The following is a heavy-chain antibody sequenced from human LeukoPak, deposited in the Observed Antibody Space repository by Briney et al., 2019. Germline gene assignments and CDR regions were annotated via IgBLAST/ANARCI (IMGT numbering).Heavy chain of an antibody. CDR2: IGGSSTYI. V-gene: IGHV3-21*01. J-gene: IGHJ4*02. Sequence: GESLRLSCAASGFTFNTYIMHWVRQAPGKGLEWVSSIGGSSTYIHYADSLKGRFTISRDNAKNSLYLQVNSLRAEDTGVYYCARGGNSAWLDPPLPPDYWGPGTLVTVSS. CDR3: ARGGNSAWLDPPLPPDY. D-gene: IGHD6-19*01. CDR1: GFTFNTYI.